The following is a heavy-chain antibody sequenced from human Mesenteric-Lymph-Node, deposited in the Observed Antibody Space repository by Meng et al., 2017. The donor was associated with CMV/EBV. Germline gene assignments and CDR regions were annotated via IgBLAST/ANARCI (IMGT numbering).Heavy chain of an antibody. Sequence: GESLKISCAASGFTFSSYSMNWVRQAPGKGLEWVSYISSSGSTIYYADSVKGRFTISRDNAKNSLYLQMNSLRAEDTAVYYCASESITIFGLDYWGQGTLVTVSS. CDR3: ASESITIFGLDY. D-gene: IGHD3-3*01. V-gene: IGHV3-48*04. J-gene: IGHJ4*02. CDR2: ISSSGSTI. CDR1: GFTFSSYS.